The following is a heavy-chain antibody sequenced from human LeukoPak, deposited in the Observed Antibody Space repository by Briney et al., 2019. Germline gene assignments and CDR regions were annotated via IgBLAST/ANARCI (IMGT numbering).Heavy chain of an antibody. CDR1: GGSISSYY. D-gene: IGHD3-10*01. J-gene: IGHJ6*02. V-gene: IGHV4-59*01. CDR3: ARDVPLYGSGFNYYYGMDV. Sequence: PSETLSLTCTVSGGSISSYYWSWIRPPPGKGLEWIGYIYYSGSTNYNPSLKSRVTISVDTSKNQFSLKLSSVTAADTAVYYCARDVPLYGSGFNYYYGMDVWGQGTTVTVSS. CDR2: IYYSGST.